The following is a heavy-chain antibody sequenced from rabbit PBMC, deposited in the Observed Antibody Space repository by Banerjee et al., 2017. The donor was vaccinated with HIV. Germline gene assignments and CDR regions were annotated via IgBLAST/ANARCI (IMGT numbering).Heavy chain of an antibody. D-gene: IGHD5-1*01. CDR1: GFSFSSNYW. Sequence: QEQLVESGGDLVKPEGSLTLTCKASGFSFSSNYWVCWVRQAPGKGPEWIGYIKTAGSGNTHYADWAKGRFTISKTSSTTVTLQMTSLTAADTATYFCARDWSDSDGYEFALWGPGTLVT. V-gene: IGHV1S45*01. CDR2: IKTAGSGNT. CDR3: ARDWSDSDGYEFAL. J-gene: IGHJ4*01.